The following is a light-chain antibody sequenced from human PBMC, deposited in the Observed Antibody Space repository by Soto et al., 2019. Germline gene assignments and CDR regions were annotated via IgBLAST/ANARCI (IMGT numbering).Light chain of an antibody. J-gene: IGLJ2*01. CDR2: DVN. Sequence: QSVLTQPASLSGSPGQSITISCTGATTDVDGYDYVSWYQQHPGQAPKLMIFDVNNRPSGVSGRFSGSKSGDTASLTISGLQAEDDGDYYCTSWTTSTTMIFGGGTKVTVL. CDR1: TTDVDGYDY. CDR3: TSWTTSTTMI. V-gene: IGLV2-14*03.